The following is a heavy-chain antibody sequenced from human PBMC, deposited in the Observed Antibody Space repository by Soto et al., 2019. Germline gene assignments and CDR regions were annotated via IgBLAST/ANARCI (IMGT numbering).Heavy chain of an antibody. D-gene: IGHD2-2*01. CDR1: GFSLSTSGVG. CDR2: IYWDDDK. V-gene: IGHV2-5*02. CDR3: AHTLSVVVVPAATNFDY. Sequence: QITLKESGPTLVKPTQTLTLTCTFSGFSLSTSGVGVGWIHQPPGKALEWLALIYWDDDKRYSPSLKSRLTITKDTSKNQVVLTMTNMDPVDTATYYCAHTLSVVVVPAATNFDYWGQGTLVTVSS. J-gene: IGHJ4*02.